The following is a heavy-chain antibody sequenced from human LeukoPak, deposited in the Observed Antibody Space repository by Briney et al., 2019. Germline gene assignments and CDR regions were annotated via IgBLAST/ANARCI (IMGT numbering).Heavy chain of an antibody. D-gene: IGHD2-21*02. V-gene: IGHV3-7*01. CDR2: IKKDGSEK. J-gene: IGHJ4*02. CDR1: GFTFSAYS. CDR3: ARGFQRGDSPV. Sequence: PGESLRLSWAPSGFTFSAYSLSWVRQAPGKGLEWAAKIKKDGSEKDYVDSVKGRFTIARDNAKGPLYLQLNSLRAEDTAVYYCARGFQRGDSPVWGQGTLVTVSS.